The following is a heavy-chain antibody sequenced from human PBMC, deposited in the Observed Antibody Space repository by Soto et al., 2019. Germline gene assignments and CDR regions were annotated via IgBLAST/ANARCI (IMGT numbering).Heavy chain of an antibody. Sequence: QVQLQQWGAGLLKPSETLSLTCAVYGESFSGYYWSWIRQPPGKGLQWIGEINPSGSTNYNPSLKSRVTMSVDTSKPHFSPNPGSVTDADTAMYYCAGNIVATISPFDSWGQGNLLTVSS. CDR3: AGNIVATISPFDS. CDR2: INPSGST. V-gene: IGHV4-34*02. J-gene: IGHJ4*02. D-gene: IGHD5-12*01. CDR1: GESFSGYY.